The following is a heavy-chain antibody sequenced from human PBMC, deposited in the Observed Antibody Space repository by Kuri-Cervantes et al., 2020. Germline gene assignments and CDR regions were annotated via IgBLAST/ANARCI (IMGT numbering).Heavy chain of an antibody. CDR2: IGTTDDT. J-gene: IGHJ6*03. D-gene: IGHD2-2*01. CDR1: GFTFSNYD. Sequence: GGSLRLSCAASGFTFSNYDMHWVRQAPGKGLEWVSVIGTTDDTYYPDSVKGRFIISRENAKNSLYLQLNSLRAGDTDVYYCARGGDLGGYLPAADSSLGVYYYYMDVWGKGTTVTVSS. V-gene: IGHV3-13*01. CDR3: ARGGDLGGYLPAADSSLGVYYYYMDV.